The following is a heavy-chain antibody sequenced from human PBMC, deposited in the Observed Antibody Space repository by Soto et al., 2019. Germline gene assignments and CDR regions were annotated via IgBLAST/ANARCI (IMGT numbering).Heavy chain of an antibody. J-gene: IGHJ3*01. V-gene: IGHV1-18*03. CDR3: ARISARRNDFDV. Sequence: QVQLVQSGAEVKNPGASVKVSCQASNYLFGAFGISWVRQAPGQGLEWMGWITPYNGNTHYAEKFQDRVTMTADKSPTTAYMEVRRLTSDDMGVYFCARISARRNDFDVWGQGTVVTVSS. CDR1: NYLFGAFG. CDR2: ITPYNGNT.